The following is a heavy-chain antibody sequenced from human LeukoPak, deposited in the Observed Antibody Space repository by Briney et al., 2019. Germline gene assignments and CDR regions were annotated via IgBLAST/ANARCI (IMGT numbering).Heavy chain of an antibody. Sequence: PGGSLRLSCAASGFTFDDYGMSWVRQAPGKGLEWVSGINWNGGSTGYADSVKGRFTISRDNSKNTLYLQMNSLRAEDTAVYYCAKAPLLWFGELNYWGQGTLVTVSS. CDR2: INWNGGST. V-gene: IGHV3-20*04. J-gene: IGHJ4*02. D-gene: IGHD3-10*01. CDR1: GFTFDDYG. CDR3: AKAPLLWFGELNY.